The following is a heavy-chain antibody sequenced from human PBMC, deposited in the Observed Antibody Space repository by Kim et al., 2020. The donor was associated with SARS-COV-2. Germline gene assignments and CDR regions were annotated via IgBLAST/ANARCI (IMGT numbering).Heavy chain of an antibody. D-gene: IGHD3-22*01. CDR1: GSTFSSYG. J-gene: IGHJ4*02. V-gene: IGHV1-69*10. CDR3: ARERLSLKKDYDTSGYSRYFLDN. Sequence: ASVKVSCKASGSTFSSYGISWVRQAPGQGLEWMGGIIPVFDISNYAQSFQGRIIITADRSTSTAYMELSSLGSEDTAVYYCARERLSLKKDYDTSGYSRYFLDNWGQGTLVTVSS. CDR2: IIPVFDIS.